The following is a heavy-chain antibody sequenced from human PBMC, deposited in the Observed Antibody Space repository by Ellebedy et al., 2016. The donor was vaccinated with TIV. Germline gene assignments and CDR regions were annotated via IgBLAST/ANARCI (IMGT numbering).Heavy chain of an antibody. CDR1: GYPFNSYA. D-gene: IGHD6-13*01. J-gene: IGHJ6*03. CDR2: ISANNGDT. V-gene: IGHV1-18*01. Sequence: ASVKVSCKASGYPFNSYAISWVRQAPGQGLEWVGWISANNGDTNSAQKFQDRVTMTTDTSTSTAYMELRSLRSDDTAVYYCARAASWYSSGWFLYYMDVWGKGTTVTVSS. CDR3: ARAASWYSSGWFLYYMDV.